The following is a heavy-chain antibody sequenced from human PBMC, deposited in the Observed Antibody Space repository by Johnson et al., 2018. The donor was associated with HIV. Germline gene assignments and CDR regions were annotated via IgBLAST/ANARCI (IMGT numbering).Heavy chain of an antibody. CDR1: GFTFSTNA. V-gene: IGHV3-23*04. J-gene: IGHJ3*02. CDR2: ISDSGGRT. CDR3: ARQGSGFDI. D-gene: IGHD1-26*01. Sequence: VQLVESGGSLLQPGGSLRLSCAASGFTFSTNAMSWVRQAPGKGLEWVSGISDSGGRTDYADSVKGRFSISRDNSKNLLYLQMNSLKAEDTAVYYCARQGSGFDIWGQGTMVTVSS.